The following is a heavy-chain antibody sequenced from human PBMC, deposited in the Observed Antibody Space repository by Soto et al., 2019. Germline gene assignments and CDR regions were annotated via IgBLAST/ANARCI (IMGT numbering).Heavy chain of an antibody. CDR2: IIPIFGTA. CDR3: AKGGRQWLVTSDFNY. D-gene: IGHD6-19*01. J-gene: IGHJ4*02. V-gene: IGHV1-69*13. Sequence: SVKVSCKASGGTFSSYAISWVRQAPGQGLEWMGGIIPIFGTANYAQKFQGRVTITADESTSTAYMELTSLRAEDTAVYYCAKGGRQWLVTSDFNYWGQGALVTVSS. CDR1: GGTFSSYA.